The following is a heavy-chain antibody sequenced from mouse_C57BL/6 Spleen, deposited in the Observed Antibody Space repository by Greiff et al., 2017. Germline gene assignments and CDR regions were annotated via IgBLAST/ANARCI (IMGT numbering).Heavy chain of an antibody. D-gene: IGHD1-1*01. J-gene: IGHJ2*01. CDR2: IRSKSNNYAT. CDR3: VRNYGYYFDY. CDR1: GFSFHTYA. V-gene: IGHV10-1*01. Sequence: EVKLVESGGGLVQPKGSLKLSCAASGFSFHTYAMNWVRQAPGKGLEWVARIRSKSNNYATYYADSVKDRFTISRDDSESMLYLQMNNLKTEDTAMYYCVRNYGYYFDYWGQGTTLTVSS.